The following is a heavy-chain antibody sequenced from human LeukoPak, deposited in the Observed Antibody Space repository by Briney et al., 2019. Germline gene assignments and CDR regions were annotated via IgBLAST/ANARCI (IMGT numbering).Heavy chain of an antibody. CDR2: IIAIFGTA. CDR3: AGRRITMIVVVI. Sequence: SVKVSCKASGATFSSYAISWVRQAPGQGLEWMGGIIAIFGTANYAQKFQGRVTITADESTSTAYMELSSLRSEDTAVYYCAGRRITMIVVVIWGQGTLVTVSS. J-gene: IGHJ4*02. V-gene: IGHV1-69*13. D-gene: IGHD3-22*01. CDR1: GATFSSYA.